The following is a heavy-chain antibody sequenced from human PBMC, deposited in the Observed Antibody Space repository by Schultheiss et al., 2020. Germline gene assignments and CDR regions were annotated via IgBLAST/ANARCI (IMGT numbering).Heavy chain of an antibody. CDR2: IYYSGST. Sequence: GSLRLSCAASGFTFSSYAMSWIRQPPGKGLEWIGSIYYSGSTNYNPSLKSRVTISVDTSKNQFSLKLSSVTAADTAVYYCARDVGAQARDNWFDPWGQGTLVTVSS. V-gene: IGHV4-59*12. J-gene: IGHJ5*02. D-gene: IGHD3-10*01. CDR1: GFTFSSYA. CDR3: ARDVGAQARDNWFDP.